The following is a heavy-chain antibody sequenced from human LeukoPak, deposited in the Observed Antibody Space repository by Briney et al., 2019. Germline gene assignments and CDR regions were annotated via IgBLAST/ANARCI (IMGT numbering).Heavy chain of an antibody. D-gene: IGHD6-19*01. J-gene: IGHJ4*02. Sequence: PSETLSLTCAVSGYSISSGYYWGWIRQPPGKGLEWIGSIYYSGSTYYNPSLKSRVTISVDTSKNQFSLKLSSVTAAETAVYYCARHKLGTVAGFYFDYWGQGTLVTVSS. CDR1: GYSISSGYY. CDR2: IYYSGST. V-gene: IGHV4-38-2*01. CDR3: ARHKLGTVAGFYFDY.